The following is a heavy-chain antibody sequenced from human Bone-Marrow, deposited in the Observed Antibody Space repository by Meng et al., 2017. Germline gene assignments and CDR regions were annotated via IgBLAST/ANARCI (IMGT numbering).Heavy chain of an antibody. Sequence: SGPTLVTPTQTLTLTCTFSGFSPSTSGVGVGWIRQPPGKALEWLALIYWDDDKRYSPSLKSRLTITKDTSKNQVVLTMTNMDPVDTATYYCAHSRSVIAAAGNWFDPWGQGTLVTVSS. CDR2: IYWDDDK. CDR1: GFSPSTSGVG. V-gene: IGHV2-5*02. CDR3: AHSRSVIAAAGNWFDP. J-gene: IGHJ5*02. D-gene: IGHD6-13*01.